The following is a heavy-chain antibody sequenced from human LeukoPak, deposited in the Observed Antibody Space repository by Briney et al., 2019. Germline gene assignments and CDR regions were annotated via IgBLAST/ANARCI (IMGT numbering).Heavy chain of an antibody. D-gene: IGHD6-13*01. CDR3: ARGTGSSWYGGPFDS. V-gene: IGHV4-34*01. J-gene: IGHJ4*02. CDR1: GGSFSGYY. Sequence: PETLSLTCAVYGGSFSGYYWSWIRQPPGKGLEWIGEINHSGSTNYNPSLKSRVTTSVDTSKNQFSLKLSSVTAADTAVYCCARGTGSSWYGGPFDSWGQGTLVTVSS. CDR2: INHSGST.